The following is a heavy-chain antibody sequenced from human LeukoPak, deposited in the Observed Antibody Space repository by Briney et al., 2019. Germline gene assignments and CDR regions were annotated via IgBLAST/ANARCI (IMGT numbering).Heavy chain of an antibody. CDR2: IDSSSGNL. J-gene: IGHJ4*02. CDR1: RFTFNIHA. D-gene: IGHD3-22*01. V-gene: IGHV3-48*01. CDR3: SRGGYDSPGFYYDY. Sequence: GGSLRLSCAVSRFTFNIHAMSWVRQAPGKGLEWVSDIDSSSGNLYYADSVQGRFAVSRDNAKNSLYLQMNSLRAEDTAVYYCSRGGYDSPGFYYDYWGQGTLVTVSS.